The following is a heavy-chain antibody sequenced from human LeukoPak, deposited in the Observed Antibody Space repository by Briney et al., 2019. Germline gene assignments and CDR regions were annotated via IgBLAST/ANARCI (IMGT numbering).Heavy chain of an antibody. Sequence: GGSLRLSCAASGFTFSSYWMSWVRQAPGKGLEWVANIKRDGSEKYYVDSVKGRFTISRDNAKNSLYLQMNSLRAEDTAVYYCASGGGEYQLLPDAFDIWGQGTMVTVSS. V-gene: IGHV3-7*01. CDR2: IKRDGSEK. J-gene: IGHJ3*02. CDR3: ASGGGEYQLLPDAFDI. CDR1: GFTFSSYW. D-gene: IGHD2-2*01.